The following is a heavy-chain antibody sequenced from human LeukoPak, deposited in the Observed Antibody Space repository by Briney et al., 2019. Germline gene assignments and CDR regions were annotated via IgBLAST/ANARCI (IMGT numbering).Heavy chain of an antibody. CDR2: IYWNDDK. J-gene: IGHJ3*02. CDR3: AHKPAAMPVAAFDI. CDR1: GFSLSTSGVG. V-gene: IGHV2-5*01. D-gene: IGHD2-2*01. Sequence: SGPTLVNPTQTLTLTCTFSGFSLSTSGVGVGWIRQPPGKALEWLALIYWNDDKRYSPSLKSRLTITKDTSKNQVVLTMTNMDPVDTATYYCAHKPAAMPVAAFDIWGQGTMVTVSS.